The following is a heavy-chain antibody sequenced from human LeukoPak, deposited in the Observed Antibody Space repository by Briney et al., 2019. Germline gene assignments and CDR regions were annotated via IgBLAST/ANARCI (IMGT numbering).Heavy chain of an antibody. J-gene: IGHJ3*02. CDR1: GFTFDDYT. V-gene: IGHV3-43*01. CDR3: AKDLGPRGNDAFDI. Sequence: GGSLRLSCAVSGFTFDDYTMQWVRQAPGKGLEWVSLISWDGGSTYYADSVKGRFTISRDNSKNSLYLQMNSLRTEDTALYYCAKDLGPRGNDAFDIWGQGTMVTVSS. CDR2: ISWDGGST. D-gene: IGHD3-16*01.